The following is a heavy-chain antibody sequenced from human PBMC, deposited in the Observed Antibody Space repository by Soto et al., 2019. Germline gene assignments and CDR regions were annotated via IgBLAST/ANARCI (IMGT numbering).Heavy chain of an antibody. CDR2: ISGSGGTT. J-gene: IGHJ6*02. CDR1: GFTFSSYA. D-gene: IGHD2-2*01. CDR3: AKYCSSTSCLVVYGMDV. V-gene: IGHV3-23*01. Sequence: EVQLMESEGGLVQPGGSLRLSCAASGFTFSSYAMSWVSQAPGKGLEWVSAISGSGGTTYYTDSVKGRFTISRDNSKNTLYLQMNSLRVEDTAVYYCAKYCSSTSCLVVYGMDVWGQGTTVTVSS.